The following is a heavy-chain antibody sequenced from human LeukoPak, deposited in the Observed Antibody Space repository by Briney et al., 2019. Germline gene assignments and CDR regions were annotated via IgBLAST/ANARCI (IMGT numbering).Heavy chain of an antibody. V-gene: IGHV3-30*04. CDR1: GFTFSSYA. D-gene: IGHD6-13*01. Sequence: GRSLRLSCAASGFTFSSYAMHWVRQAPGKGLEWVAVISYDGSNKYYADSVKGRFTISRDNSKNTLYLQMNSLRAEDTAVYYCARDASSSWAIDYWGQGTLVTVSS. J-gene: IGHJ4*02. CDR2: ISYDGSNK. CDR3: ARDASSSWAIDY.